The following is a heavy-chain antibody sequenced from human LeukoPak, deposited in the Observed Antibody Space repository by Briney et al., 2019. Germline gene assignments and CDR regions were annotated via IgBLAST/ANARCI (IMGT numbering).Heavy chain of an antibody. CDR3: AKVEEPSGHSYGPLDYYYYYGMDV. J-gene: IGHJ6*02. CDR2: ISGSSGST. Sequence: GGSLRVSCAGSGFTFSNHAMSWVRQAPGKGLEGVSAISGSSGSTYYAGSVKGRFTISRDNSKNTLYLQMNSLRAEDTAVYYCAKVEEPSGHSYGPLDYYYYYGMDVWGQGTTVTVSS. V-gene: IGHV3-23*01. CDR1: GFTFSNHA. D-gene: IGHD5-18*01.